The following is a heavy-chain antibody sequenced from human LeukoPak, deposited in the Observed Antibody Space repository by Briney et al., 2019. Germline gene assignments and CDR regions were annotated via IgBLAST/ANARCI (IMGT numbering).Heavy chain of an antibody. CDR1: GFTFSSYA. V-gene: IGHV3-23*01. CDR2: ISGSGGST. J-gene: IGHJ6*02. CDR3: AKVLLARAYYYGMDV. D-gene: IGHD2-15*01. Sequence: GGSLRLSCAASGFTFSSYAMSWVRQAPGKGLEWVSAISGSGGSTYYADSVKGRFTMSRDNSKNTLYLQMNSLRVEDTAVYYCAKVLLARAYYYGMDVWGQGTTVTVSS.